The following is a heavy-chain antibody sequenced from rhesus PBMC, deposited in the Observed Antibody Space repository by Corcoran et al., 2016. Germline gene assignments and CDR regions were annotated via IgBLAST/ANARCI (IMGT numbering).Heavy chain of an antibody. D-gene: IGHD6-25*01. CDR3: ARDVAAAGTGSPY. J-gene: IGHJ4*01. Sequence: QLQLQESGPGLVKPSETLSVTCAVSGGSISSSYWSWIRQAPGKGLEWIGYIYGSGSSTNYHPSLKRRVTLSVDTSKNQLARKRSSVTTADTAVYYCARDVAAAGTGSPYWGQGVLVTVSS. CDR2: IYGSGSST. V-gene: IGHV4-169*02. CDR1: GGSISSSY.